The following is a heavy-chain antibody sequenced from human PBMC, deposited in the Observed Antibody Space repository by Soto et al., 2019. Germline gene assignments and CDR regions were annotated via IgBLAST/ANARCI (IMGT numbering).Heavy chain of an antibody. CDR2: ISYDGSNK. CDR3: AREETAWPLAYGLDV. Sequence: PGGSLRLSCAASGFTFRNYGMHWVRQGPGKRLEWVAFISYDGSNKYYADSVKGRFTISRDNAKNSVSLQMNSLRDEDTAVYYCAREETAWPLAYGLDVWGQGTTVTVSS. D-gene: IGHD2-21*02. CDR1: GFTFRNYG. V-gene: IGHV3-30*03. J-gene: IGHJ6*02.